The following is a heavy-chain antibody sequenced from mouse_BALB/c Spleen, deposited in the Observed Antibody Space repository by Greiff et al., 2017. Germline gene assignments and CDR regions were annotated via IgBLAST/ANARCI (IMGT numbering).Heavy chain of an antibody. D-gene: IGHD2-4*01. Sequence: VQLQESGPGLVAPSQSLSITCTVSGFSLTSYGVHWVRQPPGKGLEWLGVIWAGGSTNYNSALMSRLSISKDNSKSQVFLKMNSLQTDDTAMYYCAGLYYDYGVEIDAMDYWGQGTSVTVSS. J-gene: IGHJ4*01. CDR3: AGLYYDYGVEIDAMDY. V-gene: IGHV2-9*02. CDR1: GFSLTSYG. CDR2: IWAGGST.